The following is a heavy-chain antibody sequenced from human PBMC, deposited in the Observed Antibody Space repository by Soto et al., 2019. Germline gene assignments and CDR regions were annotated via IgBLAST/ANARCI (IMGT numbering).Heavy chain of an antibody. CDR2: IDPSDSYT. D-gene: IGHD4-17*01. V-gene: IGHV5-10-1*01. Sequence: PGESLKISCKGSGYSFTSYWISWVRQMPGKGLEWMGRIDPSDSYTNYSPSFQGHVTISADKSISTAYLQWSSLKASDTAMYYCARIPKHLMTTVTTPDYWGQGTPVTVSS. J-gene: IGHJ4*02. CDR1: GYSFTSYW. CDR3: ARIPKHLMTTVTTPDY.